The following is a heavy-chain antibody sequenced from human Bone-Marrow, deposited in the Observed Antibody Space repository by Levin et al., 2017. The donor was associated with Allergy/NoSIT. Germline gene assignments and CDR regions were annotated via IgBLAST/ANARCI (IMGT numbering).Heavy chain of an antibody. CDR1: GFTFSAYG. CDR2: ISRNSGTI. D-gene: IGHD1-26*01. V-gene: IGHV3-48*04. J-gene: IGHJ4*02. CDR3: AREWSALDY. Sequence: GESLKISCAASGFTFSAYGMNWVRQAPGKGLEWVSYISRNSGTIYYADSVKGRFTISRDNAKNSVGLQMNSLRAEDTAVYYCAREWSALDYWGLGTLVTVSS.